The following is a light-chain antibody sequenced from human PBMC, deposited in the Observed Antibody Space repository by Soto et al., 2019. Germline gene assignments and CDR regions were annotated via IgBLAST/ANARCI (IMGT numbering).Light chain of an antibody. CDR1: EHINNY. V-gene: IGKV1-33*01. Sequence: DIQMTQSPPSLSASVGDRVTITCQASEHINNYLNWYQQIPGKAPKLLIYDASNLAAGAPSRFSGGGSGTAFTLTISSLQPEDIGTYYCQQHERLPYTFGQGTKVDIK. CDR3: QQHERLPYT. J-gene: IGKJ2*01. CDR2: DAS.